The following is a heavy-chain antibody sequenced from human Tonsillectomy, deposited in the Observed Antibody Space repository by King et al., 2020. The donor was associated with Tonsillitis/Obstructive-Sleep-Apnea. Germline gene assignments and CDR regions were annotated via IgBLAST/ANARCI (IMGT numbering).Heavy chain of an antibody. D-gene: IGHD2-15*01. J-gene: IGHJ4*02. V-gene: IGHV1-69*10. CDR2: SIPVLGIT. Sequence: VQLVESGAEVKKPGSSVKVSCKASGGTDSSYAISWVRQAPGQGLEWMGGSIPVLGITNYAQKFQGRVTITADKSTSTAYLELSSLRSDDTAVYYCAKTGYCSGGNCPFDYGGQGTLVPVSS. CDR1: GGTDSSYA. CDR3: AKTGYCSGGNCPFDY.